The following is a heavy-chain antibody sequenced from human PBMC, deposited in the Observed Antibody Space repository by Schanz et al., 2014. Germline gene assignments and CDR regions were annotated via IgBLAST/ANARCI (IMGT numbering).Heavy chain of an antibody. J-gene: IGHJ4*02. CDR2: INTKTGNP. D-gene: IGHD2-2*01. V-gene: IGHV7-4-1*02. CDR1: GYSFSTYA. Sequence: QVHLVQSESELKNPGASVKVSCKTSGYSFSTYAMNWVRQAPGQGLEWMGWINTKTGNPTYAQGFTGRFVFSLDTSVSTNNLQITNLKADDTAVYYCARGYCAGTSCPIFDYWGQGTLVTVSS. CDR3: ARGYCAGTSCPIFDY.